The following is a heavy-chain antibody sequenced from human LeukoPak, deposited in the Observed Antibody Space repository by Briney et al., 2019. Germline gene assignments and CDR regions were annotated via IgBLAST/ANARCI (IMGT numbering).Heavy chain of an antibody. J-gene: IGHJ4*02. CDR1: GFTFSSYW. Sequence: GSLRLSCAASGFTFSSYWMSWVRQAPGKGLEWVANIKQDGSEKYYVDSVKGRFTISRDNAKNSLCLQMNSLRAEDTAVYYCARVAASDYGDYGPLYFDYWGQGALVTVSS. V-gene: IGHV3-7*03. D-gene: IGHD4-17*01. CDR2: IKQDGSEK. CDR3: ARVAASDYGDYGPLYFDY.